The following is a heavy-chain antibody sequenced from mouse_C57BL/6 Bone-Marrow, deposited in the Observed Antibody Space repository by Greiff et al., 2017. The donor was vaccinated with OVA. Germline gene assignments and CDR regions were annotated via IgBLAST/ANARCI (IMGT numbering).Heavy chain of an antibody. J-gene: IGHJ4*01. CDR3: TMDYDDGGYYAMDY. CDR1: GFTFSDAW. D-gene: IGHD2-4*01. V-gene: IGHV6-6*01. Sequence: EVQVVESGGGLVQPGGSMKLSCAASGFTFSDAWMDWVRQSPEKGLEWVAEIRNKANNHATYYAESVKGRFTISRDDSKSSVYLQMNSLRAEDTGIYYCTMDYDDGGYYAMDYWGQGTSVTVSS. CDR2: IRNKANNHAT.